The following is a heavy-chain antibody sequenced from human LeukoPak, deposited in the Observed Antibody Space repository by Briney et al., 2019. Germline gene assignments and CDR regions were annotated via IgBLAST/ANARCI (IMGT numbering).Heavy chain of an antibody. CDR3: VYSSRRPD. CDR2: INPNGGGT. CDR1: GYTFTGYY. J-gene: IGHJ4*02. Sequence: ASVKVSCKASGYTFTGYYIHWVRQAPGQGLEWMGWINPNGGGTNYAQKFQGRVTMTRDTSISTAYMELSSLRSDDTAVYYCVYSSRRPDWGQGTLVTVSS. D-gene: IGHD2-2*01. V-gene: IGHV1-2*02.